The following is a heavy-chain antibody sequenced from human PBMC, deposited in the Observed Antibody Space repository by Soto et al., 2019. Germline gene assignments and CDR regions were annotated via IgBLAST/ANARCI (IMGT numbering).Heavy chain of an antibody. CDR3: AREGHTSGWLSVRGSFDF. CDR2: AYFRSKWYY. V-gene: IGHV6-1*01. D-gene: IGHD6-19*01. J-gene: IGHJ3*01. Sequence: SQTLSLTCAISGDGVSSNSAAWNWIRQSPSRGLEWLGRAYFRSKWYYDYAPSVQSRLTIDPDTYKNKFSLHLDSMTPEDTAVYYCAREGHTSGWLSVRGSFDFWGQGTVVTVSS. CDR1: GDGVSSNSAA.